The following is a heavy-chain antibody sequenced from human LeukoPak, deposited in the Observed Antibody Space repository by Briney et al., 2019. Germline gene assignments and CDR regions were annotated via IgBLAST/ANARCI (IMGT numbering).Heavy chain of an antibody. CDR2: ISSGSSTI. V-gene: IGHV3-48*02. CDR3: ARENTVVVTAIRDAFDI. D-gene: IGHD2-21*02. Sequence: GGSLILSCAASGFTFSSYSMNWVRQAPGKGLEWVSYISSGSSTIYYADSVKGRFTISRDNAKNSLCLQMNSLRDEDTAVYYCARENTVVVTAIRDAFDIWGQGTMVTVSS. J-gene: IGHJ3*02. CDR1: GFTFSSYS.